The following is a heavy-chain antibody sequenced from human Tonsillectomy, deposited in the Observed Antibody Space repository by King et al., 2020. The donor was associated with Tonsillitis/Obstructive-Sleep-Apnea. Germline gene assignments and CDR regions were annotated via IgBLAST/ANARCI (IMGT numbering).Heavy chain of an antibody. V-gene: IGHV4-59*01. Sequence: QLQESGPGLVKPSETLSLTCTVSGGSISSYYWSWIRQPPGKGLDWIWYIYHSGCTNYNPSLQSRVTISLDTSKNQFSLKLRSVTAADTAVYYCARRRSSSGSYAFDIWGQGTMVTVSS. CDR1: GGSISSYY. CDR2: IYHSGCT. J-gene: IGHJ3*02. CDR3: ARRRSSSGSYAFDI. D-gene: IGHD3-10*01.